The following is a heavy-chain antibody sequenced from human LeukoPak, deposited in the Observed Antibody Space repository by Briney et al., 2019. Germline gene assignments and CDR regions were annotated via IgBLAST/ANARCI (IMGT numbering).Heavy chain of an antibody. J-gene: IGHJ4*02. V-gene: IGHV4-34*01. Sequence: SETLSLTCAVYARPFSGYYWSCIRQPPGKGLEWIGEINHRGSTNYNPSLKSRVTISVDTSKNQFSLKLSSVTAADTAVYYCARGRVVRGVMAYWGQGTLVTVSS. CDR1: ARPFSGYY. CDR2: INHRGST. CDR3: ARGRVVRGVMAY. D-gene: IGHD3-10*01.